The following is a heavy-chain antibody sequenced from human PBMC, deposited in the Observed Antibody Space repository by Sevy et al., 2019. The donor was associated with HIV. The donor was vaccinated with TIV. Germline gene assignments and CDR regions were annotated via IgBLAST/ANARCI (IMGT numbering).Heavy chain of an antibody. CDR1: GFTFSSYA. D-gene: IGHD4-17*01. V-gene: IGHV3-30-3*01. Sequence: GGSLRLPCAASGFTFSSYAMHWVRQAPGKGLEWVAVISYDGSNKYYADSVKGRFTISRDNSKNKLDLQMNSLRAEDTAVYYCARERFYGDYVFDYWGQGTLVTVSS. CDR2: ISYDGSNK. CDR3: ARERFYGDYVFDY. J-gene: IGHJ4*02.